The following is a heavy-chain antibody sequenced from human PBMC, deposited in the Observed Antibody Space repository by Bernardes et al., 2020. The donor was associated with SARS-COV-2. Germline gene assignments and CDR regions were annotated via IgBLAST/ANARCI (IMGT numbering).Heavy chain of an antibody. Sequence: SETLFLTCAVYGGSFSGYYWSWIRQPPGKGLEWIGEINHSGSTNYNPSLKSRVTISVDTSKNQFSLKLSSVTAADTAVYYCARSTTVTPFYYYYYGMDVWGQGTTVTVSS. V-gene: IGHV4-34*01. J-gene: IGHJ6*02. CDR1: GGSFSGYY. CDR2: INHSGST. CDR3: ARSTTVTPFYYYYYGMDV. D-gene: IGHD4-17*01.